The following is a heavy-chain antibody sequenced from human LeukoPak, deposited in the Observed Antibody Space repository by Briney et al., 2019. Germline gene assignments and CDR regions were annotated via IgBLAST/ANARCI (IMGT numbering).Heavy chain of an antibody. J-gene: IGHJ4*02. CDR1: GFTFSSYS. CDR3: AKGSDDIVVVPAVYFDY. D-gene: IGHD2-2*01. V-gene: IGHV3-21*04. Sequence: GGSLRLSCAASGFTFSSYSMNWVRQAPGKGLEWVSSISSSSSYIYYADSVKGRFTISRDNAKNSLYLQMNSLRAEDTAVYYCAKGSDDIVVVPAVYFDYWGQGTLVTVSS. CDR2: ISSSSSYI.